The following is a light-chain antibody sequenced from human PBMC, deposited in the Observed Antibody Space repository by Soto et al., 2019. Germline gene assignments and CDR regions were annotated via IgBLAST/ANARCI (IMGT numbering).Light chain of an antibody. CDR1: HSIANS. CDR2: DSS. V-gene: IGKV1-33*01. CDR3: QQYNTYLT. J-gene: IGKJ1*01. Sequence: DVQLTQSSSSLSASVGDRVIITCQASHSIANSLNWFQQKPGKAPELLISDSSHLEARVPSRFSGSRSGTDFTLTISSLQPDDFATYYCQQYNTYLTFGQGTKVDIK.